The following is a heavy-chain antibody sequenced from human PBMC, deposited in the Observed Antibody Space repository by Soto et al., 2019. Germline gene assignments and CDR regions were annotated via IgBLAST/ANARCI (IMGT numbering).Heavy chain of an antibody. J-gene: IGHJ4*02. CDR1: GFTFSSYT. D-gene: IGHD3-10*01. V-gene: IGHV3-30*04. CDR3: ARDLSGVGIESQ. CDR2: ISGDARDK. Sequence: QVQLVESGGGVVQPGRSLRLSCAASGFTFSSYTMHWVRQAPGEGLDWVAVISGDARDKRYAGSVQGRFTISRDNSKNPLYLQMNSLRTEDTAIYYCARDLSGVGIESQWGQGTLVTVSS.